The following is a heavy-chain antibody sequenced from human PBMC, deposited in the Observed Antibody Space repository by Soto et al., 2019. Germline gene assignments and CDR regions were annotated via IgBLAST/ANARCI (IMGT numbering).Heavy chain of an antibody. CDR2: INPSGGST. D-gene: IGHD2-2*01. CDR1: GYTFTSYY. J-gene: IGHJ4*02. CDR3: ARTHLFVVVPAAMYREKSFEY. V-gene: IGHV1-46*01. Sequence: ASVKVSCKASGYTFTSYYMHWVRQAPGQGLEWMGIINPSGGSTSYAQKFQGRVTMTRDTSTSTVYMELSRLRSDDTAVYYCARTHLFVVVPAAMYREKSFEYWGQGTLVTVPS.